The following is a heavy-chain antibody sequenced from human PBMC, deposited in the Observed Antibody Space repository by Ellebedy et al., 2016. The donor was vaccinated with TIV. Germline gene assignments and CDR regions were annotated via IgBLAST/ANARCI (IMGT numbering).Heavy chain of an antibody. D-gene: IGHD3-22*01. Sequence: ASVKVSCKTSGYIFTDYYMFWVRQAPGQGLEWLGWVNPDSSGTDSAQKFQGSVTMTRDTSVNTAYMELCRLESDDTATYYCARVRRGSSGMDVWGQGTTVTVS. CDR1: GYIFTDYY. J-gene: IGHJ6*02. CDR3: ARVRRGSSGMDV. V-gene: IGHV1-2*02. CDR2: VNPDSSGT.